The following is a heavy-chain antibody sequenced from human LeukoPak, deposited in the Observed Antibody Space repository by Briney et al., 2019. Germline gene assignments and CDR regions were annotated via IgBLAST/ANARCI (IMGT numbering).Heavy chain of an antibody. D-gene: IGHD7-27*01. V-gene: IGHV3-30*03. CDR2: ISYDGSNK. CDR3: TRVYGNWGTFDA. Sequence: PGGSLRLSCAASGFTFSSYGMHWVRQAPGKGLEWVAVISYDGSNKYYADSVKGRFTISRDNSKNTLYLQMNSLRAEDTAVYYCTRVYGNWGTFDAWGRGTLVTVSS. CDR1: GFTFSSYG. J-gene: IGHJ4*02.